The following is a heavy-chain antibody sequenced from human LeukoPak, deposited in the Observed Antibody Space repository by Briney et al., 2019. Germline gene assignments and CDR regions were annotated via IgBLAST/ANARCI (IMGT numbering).Heavy chain of an antibody. D-gene: IGHD1-26*01. V-gene: IGHV3-64D*06. CDR2: ISSNGGST. J-gene: IGHJ4*02. CDR1: GFTFSSYA. CDR3: VKVLSATGSYGSYDY. Sequence: GGSLRLSCSASGFTFSSYAMHWVRQAPGKGLEYVSAISSNGGSTYYADSVKGRFTISRDNSKNTLYLQMSSLRREDTAVYYCVKVLSATGSYGSYDYWGQGTLVTVSS.